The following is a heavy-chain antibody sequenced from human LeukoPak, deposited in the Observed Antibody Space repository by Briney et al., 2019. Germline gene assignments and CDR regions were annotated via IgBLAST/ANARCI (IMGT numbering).Heavy chain of an antibody. CDR1: GFTFSSYS. D-gene: IGHD3-22*01. CDR3: ARDFRPSYYYDSSGYRYYGMDV. CDR2: ISSSSSYI. V-gene: IGHV3-21*01. J-gene: IGHJ6*02. Sequence: GGSLRLSCAASGFTFSSYSMNWVRQAPGKGLEWVSSISSSSSYIYYADSVKGRFTISRDNAKNSLYLQMNSLRAEDTAVYYCARDFRPSYYYDSSGYRYYGMDVWGQGTTVTVSS.